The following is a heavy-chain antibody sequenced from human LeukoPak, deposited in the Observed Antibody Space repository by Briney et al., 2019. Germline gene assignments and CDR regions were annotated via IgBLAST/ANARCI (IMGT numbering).Heavy chain of an antibody. D-gene: IGHD3-10*01. J-gene: IGHJ4*02. V-gene: IGHV4-61*01. CDR3: ARVGWYGGLTQFDY. Sequence: PSETLSLTCTVSGGSVSSASYYWSWIRQPPGKGLEWIGYTYYIGSTNYNPSLKSRATISGDTSTNQFSLKLSSVTAADTAVYYCARVGWYGGLTQFDYWGQGTLVTVSS. CDR1: GGSVSSASYY. CDR2: TYYIGST.